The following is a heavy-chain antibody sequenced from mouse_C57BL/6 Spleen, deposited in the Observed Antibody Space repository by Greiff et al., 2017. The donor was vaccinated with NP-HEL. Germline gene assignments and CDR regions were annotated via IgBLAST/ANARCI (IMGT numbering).Heavy chain of an antibody. V-gene: IGHV1-78*01. CDR1: GYTFTDHT. CDR3: AGARFPGGLWFAN. J-gene: IGHJ3*01. CDR2: IYPRDGST. Sequence: VQLQQSDAELVKPGASVKISCKVSGYTFTDHTIHWMKQRPEQGLEWIGYIYPRDGSTKYNEKFKGKATLTADNSSSTAYMQLNSLTSEDSAVYFCAGARFPGGLWFANWGQGTLVTVAA. D-gene: IGHD3-3*01.